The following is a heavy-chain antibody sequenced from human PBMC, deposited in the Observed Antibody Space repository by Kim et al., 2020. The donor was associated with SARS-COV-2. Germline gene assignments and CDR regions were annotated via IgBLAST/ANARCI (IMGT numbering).Heavy chain of an antibody. Sequence: ASVKVSCKTSGYPFTRSGLHWVRQAPGQGLELMGWINTKTGKATYAQGFSGRFVFSLDTSVSTAYMQISGLKAEDTAVYFCAKDSGRDYYFDYWGQGTLVTVSS. D-gene: IGHD3-10*01. V-gene: IGHV7-4-1*02. CDR1: GYPFTRSG. CDR2: INTKTGKA. J-gene: IGHJ4*02. CDR3: AKDSGRDYYFDY.